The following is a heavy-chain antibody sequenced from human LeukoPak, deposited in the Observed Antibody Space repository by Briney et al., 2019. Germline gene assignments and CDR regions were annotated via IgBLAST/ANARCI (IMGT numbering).Heavy chain of an antibody. CDR3: ARNPQGYCGGDCHNDY. V-gene: IGHV1-2*02. Sequence: ASVKVSCKASGYTFTGYYMHWVRQASGQGLEWMGWINPNSGGTNYAQKFQGRVTMTRDTSINTAYMELSRLRSDDTAVYYCARNPQGYCGGDCHNDYWGQGTLVTVSS. CDR2: INPNSGGT. J-gene: IGHJ4*02. CDR1: GYTFTGYY. D-gene: IGHD2-21*02.